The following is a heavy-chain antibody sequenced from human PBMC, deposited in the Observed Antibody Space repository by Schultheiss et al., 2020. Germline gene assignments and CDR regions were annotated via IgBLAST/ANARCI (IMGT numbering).Heavy chain of an antibody. V-gene: IGHV3-30*03. CDR2: ISYDGSNK. CDR3: ARDESGDIVVVVAATDAFDI. CDR1: GFTFDDYG. D-gene: IGHD2-15*01. J-gene: IGHJ3*02. Sequence: GESLKISCAASGFTFDDYGMSWVRQAPGKGLEWVAVISYDGSNKYYADSVKGRFTISRDNSKNTLYLQMNSLRAEDTAVYYCARDESGDIVVVVAATDAFDIWGQGTMVTVSS.